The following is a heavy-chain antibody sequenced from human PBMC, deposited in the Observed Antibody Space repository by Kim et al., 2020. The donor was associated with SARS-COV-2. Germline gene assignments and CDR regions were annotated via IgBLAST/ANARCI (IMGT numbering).Heavy chain of an antibody. CDR1: GFSVSKNY. J-gene: IGHJ3*02. V-gene: IGHV3-53*01. Sequence: GGSLRLSCAASGFSVSKNYMSWVRQAPGKGLEWVSVIYSGGAIHYTDSVKGRFTISRDNSKNTLYLQLSSLRVEDTAVYYCARGHDPSMRVPDPFDIWGQGTMVIVSS. D-gene: IGHD1-1*01. CDR3: ARGHDPSMRVPDPFDI. CDR2: IYSGGAI.